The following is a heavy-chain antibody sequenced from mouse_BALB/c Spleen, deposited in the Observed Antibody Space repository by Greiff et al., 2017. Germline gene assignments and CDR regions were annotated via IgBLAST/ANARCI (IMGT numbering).Heavy chain of an antibody. J-gene: IGHJ3*01. D-gene: IGHD2-4*01. Sequence: QVQLQQSGAELVRPGTSVKVSCKASGYAFTNYLIEWVKQRPGQGLEWIGVINPGSGGTNYNEKFKGKATLTADKSSSTAYMQLSSLTSDDSAVYFCAGYYDEFAYWGQGTLVTVSA. CDR3: AGYYDEFAY. V-gene: IGHV1-54*01. CDR2: INPGSGGT. CDR1: GYAFTNYL.